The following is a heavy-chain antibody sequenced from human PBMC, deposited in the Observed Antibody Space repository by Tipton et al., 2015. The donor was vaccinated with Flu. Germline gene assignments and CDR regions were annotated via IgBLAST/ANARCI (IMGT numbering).Heavy chain of an antibody. J-gene: IGHJ4*02. D-gene: IGHD2-2*02. CDR3: TRLLPTAIPVVDY. CDR1: GFTFGDYD. Sequence: SLRLSCTTSGFTFGDYDMSWFRQAPGKGLEWVSFIRTKAYTGPTEYAYAASVKGRFTISRDDSKGIAYLQMNSLKTEDTAVYYCTRLLPTAIPVVDYWGQGTLVTVSS. CDR2: IRTKAYTGPT. V-gene: IGHV3-49*03.